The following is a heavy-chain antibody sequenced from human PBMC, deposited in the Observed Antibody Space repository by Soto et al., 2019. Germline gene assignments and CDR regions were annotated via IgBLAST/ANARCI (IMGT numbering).Heavy chain of an antibody. CDR1: GFTFSSHS. J-gene: IGHJ3*02. V-gene: IGHV3-21*01. D-gene: IGHD3-9*01. CDR2: ISSSSSYI. CDR3: ARDRSFYDILTGYYPDAFDI. Sequence: GGSLRLSGPAAGFTFSSHSMNWVRQAQGKGLEWVSSISSSSSYIYYADSVKGRFTISRDNAKNSLYLQMNSLRAEDTAVYYCARDRSFYDILTGYYPDAFDIWGQGTMVTVSS.